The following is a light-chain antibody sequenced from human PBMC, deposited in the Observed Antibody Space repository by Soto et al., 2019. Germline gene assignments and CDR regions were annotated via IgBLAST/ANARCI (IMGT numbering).Light chain of an antibody. CDR2: GAS. J-gene: IGKJ5*01. CDR1: QSVSNNY. V-gene: IGKV3D-20*02. Sequence: EIMLTQSPGTLSLSPGERATLFCRASQSVSNNYLAWYQQKPGQAPRLLIYGASNRATGIPDRFSGSGSGTDFTLTISRLEPEDFAVYYCQQRRNWQVTFGQGTRLAIK. CDR3: QQRRNWQVT.